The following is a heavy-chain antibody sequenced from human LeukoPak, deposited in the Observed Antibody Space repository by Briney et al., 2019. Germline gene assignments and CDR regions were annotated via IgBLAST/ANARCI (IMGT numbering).Heavy chain of an antibody. J-gene: IGHJ6*03. CDR3: GRGTYGYYMGG. CDR1: NYSISNSLY. D-gene: IGHD4-17*01. CDR2: IYRSGST. Sequence: PSETLSLTCSGSNYSISNSLYWGWLRQPPGKGLEWIGSIYRSGSTFYNPSLKSRVTISLDTSKNPFSLKLSSATAADTAVYFCGRGTYGYYMGGWGKGTTVTVSS. V-gene: IGHV4-38-2*02.